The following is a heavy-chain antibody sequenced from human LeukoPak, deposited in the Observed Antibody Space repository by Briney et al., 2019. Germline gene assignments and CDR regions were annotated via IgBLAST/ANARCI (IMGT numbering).Heavy chain of an antibody. CDR2: INHSGST. CDR3: ARGRFRIYSSSWYPGGYYFDY. V-gene: IGHV4-34*01. D-gene: IGHD6-13*01. Sequence: PSETLSLTCAVYGGSFSGYYWSWIRQPPGKGLEWIGEINHSGSTNYNLSLKSRVTISVDTSKNQFSLKLSSVTAADTAVYYCARGRFRIYSSSWYPGGYYFDYWGQGTLVTVSS. CDR1: GGSFSGYY. J-gene: IGHJ4*02.